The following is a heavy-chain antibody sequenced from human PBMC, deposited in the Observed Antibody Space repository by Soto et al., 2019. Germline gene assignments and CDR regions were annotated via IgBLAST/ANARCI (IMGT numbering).Heavy chain of an antibody. D-gene: IGHD6-19*01. CDR2: ISSSSSTI. Sequence: GGSLRLSCAASGFTFSSYSMNWVRQAPGKGLEWVSYISSSSSTIYYADSVKGRFTISRDNAKNSLYLQMNSLRDEDTAVYYCSTIGGEQWLVKGFDYWGQGTLVTVSS. CDR1: GFTFSSYS. J-gene: IGHJ4*02. V-gene: IGHV3-48*02. CDR3: STIGGEQWLVKGFDY.